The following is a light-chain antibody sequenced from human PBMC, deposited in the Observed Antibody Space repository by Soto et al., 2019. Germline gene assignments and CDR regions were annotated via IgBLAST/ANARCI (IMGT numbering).Light chain of an antibody. CDR3: QQRSNWPQIT. V-gene: IGKV3-11*01. J-gene: IGKJ5*01. Sequence: EIVLTQSPATLSLSPGERATLSCRASQSVSSYLAWYQQKPGQAPRLLIYDASNRATGIPARFSGSGSGTDFTITISSLAPEDFAVYYCQQRSNWPQITFGQGTRLEIK. CDR2: DAS. CDR1: QSVSSY.